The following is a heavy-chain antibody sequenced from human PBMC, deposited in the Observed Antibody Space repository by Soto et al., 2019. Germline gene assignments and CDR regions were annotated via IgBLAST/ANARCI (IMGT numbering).Heavy chain of an antibody. V-gene: IGHV3-9*01. J-gene: IGHJ4*02. CDR3: AHDIRYNWNNIMLDS. CDR2: ISWNSGSI. Sequence: EVQLVESGGGLVQPGRSLRLSCAASGFDCDDYAMHWVRQAPGKGLEWVSGISWNSGSIVYADSIKGRFTISRDNAKKSVSLQLNSLRTEDTASDYCAHDIRYNWNNIMLDSLGQGAQVTVSS. D-gene: IGHD1-20*01. CDR1: GFDCDDYA.